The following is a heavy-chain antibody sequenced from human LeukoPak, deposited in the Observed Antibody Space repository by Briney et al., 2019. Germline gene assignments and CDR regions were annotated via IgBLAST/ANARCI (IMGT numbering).Heavy chain of an antibody. CDR1: GGSISSYY. D-gene: IGHD6-19*01. J-gene: IGHJ5*02. CDR2: IYYSGST. Sequence: SETLSLTCTVSGGSISSYYWSRIRQPPGKGLEWIGEIYYSGSTNYNPSLKSRVTISVDTSKNQFSLKLSSVTAADTAVYYCTRAIEVSVLAWFDLWGQGTLVTVSS. CDR3: TRAIEVSVLAWFDL. V-gene: IGHV4-59*01.